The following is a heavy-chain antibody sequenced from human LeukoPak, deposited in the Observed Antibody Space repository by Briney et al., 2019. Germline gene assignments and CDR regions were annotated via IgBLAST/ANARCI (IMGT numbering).Heavy chain of an antibody. CDR3: ARRGHSSGWYYFDY. V-gene: IGHV1-69*06. CDR2: IIPIFGKA. D-gene: IGHD6-19*01. Sequence: GSSVKVSCKASGDTFSSYAISWVRQAPGQGLEWMGGIIPIFGKANYSQKFQGRVTITADKSTSTAYMELSSLRSEDTCVYYCARRGHSSGWYYFDYWGQGTLVTVSS. J-gene: IGHJ4*02. CDR1: GDTFSSYA.